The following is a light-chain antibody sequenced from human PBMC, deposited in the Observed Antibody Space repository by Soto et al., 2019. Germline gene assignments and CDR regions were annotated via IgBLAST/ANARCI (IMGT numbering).Light chain of an antibody. CDR2: DNN. CDR1: SSNIGAGYD. CDR3: QSYDSGLFWV. J-gene: IGLJ3*02. V-gene: IGLV1-40*01. Sequence: QSVLTQPPSVSGAPGQRVTISCTGSSSNIGAGYDVHWYQQVPGTAPKLLIYDNNNRPSGVPDRFSGSKSGTSASLAITGLQAEDETDYYCQSYDSGLFWVFGGGTKVTVL.